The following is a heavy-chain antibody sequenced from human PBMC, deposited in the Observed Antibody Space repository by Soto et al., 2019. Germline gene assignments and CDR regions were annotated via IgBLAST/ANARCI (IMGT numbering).Heavy chain of an antibody. CDR3: ARAGTTAYNWFDP. CDR1: GYTFTGYY. D-gene: IGHD4-17*01. V-gene: IGHV1-2*04. CDR2: INPNSGGT. Sequence: VASVKVSCKASGYTFTGYYMHWVRQAPGQGLEWMGWINPNSGGTNYAQKFQGWVTMTRDTSISTAYMELSRLRSDDTAVYYCARAGTTAYNWFDPWGQGTLVTVSS. J-gene: IGHJ5*02.